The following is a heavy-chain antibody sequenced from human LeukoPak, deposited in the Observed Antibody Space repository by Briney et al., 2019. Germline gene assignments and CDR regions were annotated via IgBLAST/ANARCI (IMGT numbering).Heavy chain of an antibody. CDR1: GGSISSSYYY. CDR3: AREYCSSTSCLGHDP. Sequence: SETLSLTCTVSGGSISSSYYYWSWIRQPPGKGLEWIGYIYYSGSTNYNPSLKSRVTISVDTSKNQFSLKLSSVTAADTAVYYCAREYCSSTSCLGHDPWGQGTLVTVSS. D-gene: IGHD2-2*01. J-gene: IGHJ5*02. V-gene: IGHV4-61*01. CDR2: IYYSGST.